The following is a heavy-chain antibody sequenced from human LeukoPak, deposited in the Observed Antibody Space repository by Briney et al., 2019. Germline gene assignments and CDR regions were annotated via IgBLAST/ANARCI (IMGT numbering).Heavy chain of an antibody. CDR3: ARANQYYYDSSGYYGDNWFDP. J-gene: IGHJ5*02. D-gene: IGHD3-22*01. CDR2: IQQDGSEK. V-gene: IGHV3-7*01. Sequence: PGGSLRLSCAASEFTFSSYWMSWVRQAPGKGLEWVANIQQDGSEKYYVDSVKGRFTIPRDNAKNSLYLQMNSLRAEDTAVYYCARANQYYYDSSGYYGDNWFDPWGQGTLVTVSS. CDR1: EFTFSSYW.